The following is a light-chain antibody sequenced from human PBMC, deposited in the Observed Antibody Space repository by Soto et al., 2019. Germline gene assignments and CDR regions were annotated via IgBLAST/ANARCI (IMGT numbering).Light chain of an antibody. V-gene: IGLV2-23*02. CDR2: EVT. J-gene: IGLJ2*01. Sequence: QSALTQPASVSGSPGQSITISCTGTSSDVGSYNVVSWYQQHPGKAPKLMIYEVTKRPSGVSNRFSGSKSGNTASLTISGLQAEDEADYYCCSYAVSSTFVVFGGGTKLTVL. CDR1: SSDVGSYNV. CDR3: CSYAVSSTFVV.